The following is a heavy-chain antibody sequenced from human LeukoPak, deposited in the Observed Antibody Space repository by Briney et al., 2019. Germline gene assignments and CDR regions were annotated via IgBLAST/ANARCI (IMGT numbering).Heavy chain of an antibody. J-gene: IGHJ4*03. Sequence: PGGSLSLACAGSGFTFSDFHMSWIRQAPGKGLEWVSYISFFGSSMYYADSVKGRFTISRDNAKNLVFLQMNSLRAEDTGVYYCVRRGYTVATMFGYWGPGTLVTVSS. V-gene: IGHV3-11*01. CDR3: VRRGYTVATMFGY. CDR2: ISFFGSSM. CDR1: GFTFSDFH. D-gene: IGHD6-13*01.